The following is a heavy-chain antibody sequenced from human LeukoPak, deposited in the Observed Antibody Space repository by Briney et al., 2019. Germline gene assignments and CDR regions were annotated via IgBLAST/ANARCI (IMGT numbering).Heavy chain of an antibody. J-gene: IGHJ4*02. Sequence: GGSLRLSCAASGFTFSSYAMSWVRQAPGKGLGWVSAISGSGGSTYYADSVKGRFTISRDNSKNTLYLQMNSPRAEDTAVYYCAKDRIVGATARLFDYWGQGTLVTVSS. D-gene: IGHD1-26*01. CDR2: ISGSGGST. CDR3: AKDRIVGATARLFDY. V-gene: IGHV3-23*01. CDR1: GFTFSSYA.